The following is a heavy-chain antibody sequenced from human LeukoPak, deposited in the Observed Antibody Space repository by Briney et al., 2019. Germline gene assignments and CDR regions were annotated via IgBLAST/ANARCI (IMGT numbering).Heavy chain of an antibody. CDR3: ASEVRYSGRNYGMDV. CDR1: GGTFSSYA. D-gene: IGHD1-26*01. J-gene: IGHJ6*02. CDR2: ILPIFGTA. Sequence: ASVKVSCKASGGTFSSYAISWVRQAPGQGLEWMGGILPIFGTANYAQKFQGRVTITADESTSTAYMELSSLRSEDTAVYYCASEVRYSGRNYGMDVWGQGTTVTVSS. V-gene: IGHV1-69*13.